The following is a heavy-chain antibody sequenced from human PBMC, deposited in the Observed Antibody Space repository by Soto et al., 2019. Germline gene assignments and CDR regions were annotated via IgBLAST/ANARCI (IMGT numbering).Heavy chain of an antibody. V-gene: IGHV3-23*01. J-gene: IGHJ4*02. CDR1: RFTFSSYA. CDR3: AKDRFGEYDD. D-gene: IGHD4-17*01. Sequence: CLRLSCASSRFTFSSYAMSWVRQAPGKGLEWVSAISGSGGSTYYADSVKGRFTISRDNSKNTLYLQMNSLRAEDTAVYYCAKDRFGEYDDWGQGTLVTVSS. CDR2: ISGSGGST.